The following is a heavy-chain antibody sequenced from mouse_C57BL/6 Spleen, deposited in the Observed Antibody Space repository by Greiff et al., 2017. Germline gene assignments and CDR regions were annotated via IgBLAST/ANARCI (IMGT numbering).Heavy chain of an antibody. V-gene: IGHV1-53*01. CDR1: GYTFTSYC. Sequence: QVQLQQPGTDLVKPGASVKLSCAASGYTFTSYCMHWVQQRPGHGLEWIGTINPSNGGTNYTEKFKSKATLTVDKSSSTAYMQLSRLTSEDSAGYYCASGSRFAYWGQGTLVTVSA. J-gene: IGHJ3*01. D-gene: IGHD1-1*01. CDR2: INPSNGGT. CDR3: ASGSRFAY.